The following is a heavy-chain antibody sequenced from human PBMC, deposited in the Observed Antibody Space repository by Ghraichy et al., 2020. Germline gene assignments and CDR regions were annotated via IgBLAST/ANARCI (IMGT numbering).Heavy chain of an antibody. CDR1: GGSISSSSYC. J-gene: IGHJ4*02. CDR2: TYISGST. Sequence: SETLSLTCSVSGGSISSSSYCWGWIRQPPGKGLEWIGSTYISGSTYYNPSLKSRVSISVDTSKNQLSLKLSSVTAADTAVYYCVRHLGGIVAPFDHWGQGTLVTVSS. D-gene: IGHD3-22*01. V-gene: IGHV4-39*01. CDR3: VRHLGGIVAPFDH.